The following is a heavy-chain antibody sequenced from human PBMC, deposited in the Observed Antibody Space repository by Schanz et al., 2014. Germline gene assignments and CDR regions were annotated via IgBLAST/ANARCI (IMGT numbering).Heavy chain of an antibody. CDR1: GFTVSSNH. CDR2: IYSGIGA. Sequence: EGQLLESGGGLVQPGGSLRLSCAVSGFTVSSNHMSWVRQAPGKGLEWVSVIYSGIGAYYADSVKDRFTVSRDNSKNSLYLQMNSLRAEDTAVYYCAREQIMAAAGLVDYWGHGTLVTVSS. J-gene: IGHJ4*01. V-gene: IGHV3-66*01. D-gene: IGHD6-13*01. CDR3: AREQIMAAAGLVDY.